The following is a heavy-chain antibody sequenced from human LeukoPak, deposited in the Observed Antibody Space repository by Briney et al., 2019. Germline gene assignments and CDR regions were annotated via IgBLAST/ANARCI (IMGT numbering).Heavy chain of an antibody. CDR1: GDSTTNYY. Sequence: SETLSLTCSVSGDSTTNYYCSWIRQPPGKGLEWIGYIYHSGSTYYNPSLKSRVTISVDTSKNQFSLKLSSVTAADTAVYYCALAAAVNAFDIWGQGTMVTVSS. V-gene: IGHV4-59*01. J-gene: IGHJ3*02. CDR3: ALAAAVNAFDI. D-gene: IGHD6-25*01. CDR2: IYHSGST.